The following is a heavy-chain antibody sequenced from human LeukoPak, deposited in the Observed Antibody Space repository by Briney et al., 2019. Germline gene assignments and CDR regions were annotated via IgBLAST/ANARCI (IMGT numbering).Heavy chain of an antibody. Sequence: SVKVSCKTSGGTFNNSAISWVRQAPGQGLEWLGGIMPLFGTAGYAQKFQGRVTITKDESTRTVYLELTSLTSDDTAVYYCAREGEYSGNDAFDIWGQGTMVTVSS. CDR2: IMPLFGTA. CDR3: AREGEYSGNDAFDI. J-gene: IGHJ3*02. D-gene: IGHD5-12*01. CDR1: GGTFNNSA. V-gene: IGHV1-69*05.